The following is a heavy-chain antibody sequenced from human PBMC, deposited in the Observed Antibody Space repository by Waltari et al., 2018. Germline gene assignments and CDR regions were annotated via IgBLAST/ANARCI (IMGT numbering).Heavy chain of an antibody. CDR1: GFPISNHW. D-gene: IGHD1-1*01. J-gene: IGHJ4*02. V-gene: IGHV3-7*01. CDR3: ATQRTTGACDY. CDR2: IRQDGALK. Sequence: AHLVESGCGLVQPGGSLTLSCVVSGFPISNHWMTWLRRAPGKGLEWVANIRQDGALKYYVDSVKGRFTISRDNAANSLYLQMNSLRAEDTAVYYCATQRTTGACDYWGQGTLVTVSS.